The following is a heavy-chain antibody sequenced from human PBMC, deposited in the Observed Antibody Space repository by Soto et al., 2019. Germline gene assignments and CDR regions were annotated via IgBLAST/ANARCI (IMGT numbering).Heavy chain of an antibody. CDR3: TTGTK. CDR1: GFSFKNTW. V-gene: IGHV3-15*01. Sequence: EVQLVESGGGLVKPGGSLRLSCAASGFSFKNTWMSWVRQAPGKGLQWVGRIKDKVDGETTDYAAPVRGRFTISRDDSKNMLYLQMSRLKVDDPALYYCTTGTKWGQGTRVTVSS. J-gene: IGHJ4*02. CDR2: IKDKVDGETT.